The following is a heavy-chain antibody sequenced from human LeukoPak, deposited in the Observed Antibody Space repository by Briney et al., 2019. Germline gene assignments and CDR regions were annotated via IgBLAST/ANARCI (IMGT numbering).Heavy chain of an antibody. CDR2: IYYSGRT. CDR3: ARHPQVRYMDG. V-gene: IGHV4-39*01. Sequence: SETLSLTCTVSGGAISSSSYYWGWIRQPPGKGLEWIGPIYYSGRTYYNPSLKSRVTISVDTSKNQFSLNLSSVANETTAVYFCARHPQVRYMDGWGKGTTVTVSS. D-gene: IGHD3-10*01. J-gene: IGHJ6*03. CDR1: GGAISSSSYY.